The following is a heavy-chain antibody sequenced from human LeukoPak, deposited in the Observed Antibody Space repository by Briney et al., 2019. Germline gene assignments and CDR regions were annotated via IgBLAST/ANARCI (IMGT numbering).Heavy chain of an antibody. V-gene: IGHV3-7*03. CDR1: GFMFSSYW. CDR3: ARDQYDTWSRRGNFDS. J-gene: IGHJ4*02. CDR2: IKEDGSEK. D-gene: IGHD3-3*01. Sequence: GGSLRLSCAASGFMFSSYWMSWVRQAPEKGLEWVANIKEDGSEKYFVDSVKGRFTISRDNAKNSLYLQMNSLRVEDTAVFYCARDQYDTWSRRGNFDSWGQGTLVIASS.